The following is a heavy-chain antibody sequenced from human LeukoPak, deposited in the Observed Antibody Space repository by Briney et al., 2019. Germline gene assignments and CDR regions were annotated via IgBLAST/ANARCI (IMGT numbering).Heavy chain of an antibody. V-gene: IGHV3-23*01. CDR3: AKRVFGSGSYREYFEQ. CDR1: GFTFNNYA. CDR2: SSASGDSP. D-gene: IGHD3-10*01. Sequence: PGGSLRLSCTASGFTFNNYAMSWVRQAPGKGLEWVSASSASGDSPYYADSVKGRFTISRDNSKNTLDLQMNSLRVEDTAVYYCAKRVFGSGSYREYFEQWGQGTLVTVSS. J-gene: IGHJ1*01.